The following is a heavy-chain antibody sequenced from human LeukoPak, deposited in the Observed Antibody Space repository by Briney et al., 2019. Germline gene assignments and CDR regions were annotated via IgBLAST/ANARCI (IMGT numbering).Heavy chain of an antibody. J-gene: IGHJ3*02. CDR1: GGSISSYY. CDR3: ARRRVYYDILTGYYPDDAFDI. CDR2: INHSGST. Sequence: PSETLSLTCTVSGGSISSYYWSWIRQPPGKGLEWIGEINHSGSTNYNPSLKSRVTISVDTSKNQFSLKLSSVTAADTAVYYCARRRVYYDILTGYYPDDAFDIWGQGTMVTVSS. V-gene: IGHV4-34*01. D-gene: IGHD3-9*01.